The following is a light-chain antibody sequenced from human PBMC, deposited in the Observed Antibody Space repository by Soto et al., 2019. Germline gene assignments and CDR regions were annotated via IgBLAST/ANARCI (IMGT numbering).Light chain of an antibody. CDR3: SSHTTSSIWV. J-gene: IGLJ3*02. CDR1: SSDVGDYNF. Sequence: QSALTQPASVSGSPGQSITISCTGTSSDVGDYNFVSWYQQLPGKAPKLMMYEVSHRPSGVSNRFSGSKSGNTASLTISGLLAEDEAHYYCSSHTTSSIWVFGGVTKLTVL. CDR2: EVS. V-gene: IGLV2-14*03.